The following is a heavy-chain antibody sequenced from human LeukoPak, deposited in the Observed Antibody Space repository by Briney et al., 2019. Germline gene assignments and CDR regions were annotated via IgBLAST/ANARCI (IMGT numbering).Heavy chain of an antibody. CDR2: ISSSSSTI. CDR3: ARDWGLTYYYFYYYMDV. J-gene: IGHJ6*03. D-gene: IGHD3-10*01. CDR1: EFTFSSFG. V-gene: IGHV3-48*01. Sequence: PGGSLRLSCSASEFTFSSFGMNWVRQAPGKGLEWVSYISSSSSTIYYADSVKGRSTISRDNAKNSLFLQMNSLRAEDTAVYYCARDWGLTYYYFYYYMDVWGKGTTVTVSS.